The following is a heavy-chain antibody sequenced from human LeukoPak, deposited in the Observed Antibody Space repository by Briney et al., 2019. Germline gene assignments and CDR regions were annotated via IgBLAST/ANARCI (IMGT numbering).Heavy chain of an antibody. CDR2: IKSKTDGGTT. CDR3: TTLYGGTLADY. CDR1: GFTFSNAL. D-gene: IGHD2/OR15-2a*01. V-gene: IGHV3-15*01. J-gene: IGHJ4*02. Sequence: PGGSLRLSCAASGFTFSNALMNWVRQAAGKGLEWVGRIKSKTDGGTTDYAAPVKGRFTISRDDSKNTLYLQMNSLKPEDTAVYYCTTLYGGTLADYWGQGTLVTVSS.